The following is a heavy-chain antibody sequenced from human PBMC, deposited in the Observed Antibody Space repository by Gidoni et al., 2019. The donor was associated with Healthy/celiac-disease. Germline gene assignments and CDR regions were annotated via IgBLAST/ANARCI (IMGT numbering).Heavy chain of an antibody. V-gene: IGHV3-33*01. CDR1: GFTFSSYG. CDR3: ARDRGAHSREGMDV. J-gene: IGHJ6*02. Sequence: VQLVESGGGVVQPGRSLRLSCAAPGFTFSSYGMHWVRQAPGKGLEWVAVIWYDGSNKYYADSVKGRFTISRDNSKSTLYLQMNSLRAEDTAVYYCARDRGAHSREGMDVWGQGTTVTVSS. D-gene: IGHD3-16*01. CDR2: IWYDGSNK.